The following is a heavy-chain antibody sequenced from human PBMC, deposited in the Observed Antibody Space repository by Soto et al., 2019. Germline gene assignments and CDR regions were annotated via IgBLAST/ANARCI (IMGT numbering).Heavy chain of an antibody. CDR1: GFTFSSYG. Sequence: QVQLVESGGGVVQPGRSLRLSCAASGFTFSSYGMHWVRQAPGKGLEWVAVIWYDGRNKYYADSVKGRFTISRDNSKNTLYLQMNSLRAEDTAVYYCARPREAIVRYGMDVWGQGTTVTVSS. V-gene: IGHV3-33*01. CDR3: ARPREAIVRYGMDV. J-gene: IGHJ6*02. CDR2: IWYDGRNK. D-gene: IGHD1-26*01.